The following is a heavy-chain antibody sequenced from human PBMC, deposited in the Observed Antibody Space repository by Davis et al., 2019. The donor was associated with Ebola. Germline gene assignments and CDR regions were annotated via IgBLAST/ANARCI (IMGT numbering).Heavy chain of an antibody. J-gene: IGHJ6*03. CDR2: IYYSGST. CDR3: ARGPMVRGVIIPYYYYYMDV. Sequence: PSETLSLTCTVSGGSISSGGYYWSWIRQHPGKGLEWIGYIYYSGSTYYNPSLKSRVTISVDTSKNQFSLKLSSVTAADTAVYYCARGPMVRGVIIPYYYYYMDVWGKGTTVTVSS. CDR1: GGSISSGGYY. D-gene: IGHD3-10*01. V-gene: IGHV4-30-4*08.